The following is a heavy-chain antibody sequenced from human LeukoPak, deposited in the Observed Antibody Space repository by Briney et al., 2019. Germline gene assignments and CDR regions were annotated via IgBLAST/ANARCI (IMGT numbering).Heavy chain of an antibody. CDR3: ARDEGSSYPFDY. D-gene: IGHD2-2*01. J-gene: IGHJ4*02. Sequence: SETRSLTCTVSGGSISSSSYYWGWIRQPPGKGLEWIGSIYYSGSTYYNPSLKSRVTISVDTSKNQFSLNLSSVTAADTAVYFCARDEGSSYPFDYWGQGTLVTVSS. CDR1: GGSISSSSYY. V-gene: IGHV4-39*07. CDR2: IYYSGST.